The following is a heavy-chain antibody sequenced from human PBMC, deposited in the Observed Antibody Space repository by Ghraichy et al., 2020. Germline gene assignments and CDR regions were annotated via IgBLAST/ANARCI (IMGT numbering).Heavy chain of an antibody. Sequence: ESLNISCTVSGGSISSYYWSWIRQPPGKGLEWIGYIYYSGSTNYNPSLKSRVTISVDTSKNQFSLKLSSVTAADTAVYYCARQPGYYYDSSGLYWYFDLWGRGTLVTVSS. CDR3: ARQPGYYYDSSGLYWYFDL. J-gene: IGHJ2*01. CDR1: GGSISSYY. V-gene: IGHV4-59*08. CDR2: IYYSGST. D-gene: IGHD3-22*01.